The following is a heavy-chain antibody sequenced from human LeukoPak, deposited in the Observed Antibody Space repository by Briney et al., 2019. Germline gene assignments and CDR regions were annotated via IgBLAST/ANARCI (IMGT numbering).Heavy chain of an antibody. CDR2: IYTSGST. V-gene: IGHV4-61*02. J-gene: IGHJ4*02. D-gene: IGHD1-7*01. CDR3: ARASNWNYFRALDY. CDR1: AGSISSGSYY. Sequence: PSETLSLTCTLAAGSISSGSYYWSWIRQPAGKGLEWIGRIYTSGSTNYNPFLKSRVTISVDTSKNQFSLKLSSVTAADTAVYYCARASNWNYFRALDYWGQGTLVTVSS.